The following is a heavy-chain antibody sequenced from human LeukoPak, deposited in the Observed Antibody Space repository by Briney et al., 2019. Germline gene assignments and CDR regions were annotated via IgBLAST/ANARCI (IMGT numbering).Heavy chain of an antibody. Sequence: SETLSLTCTVSGGSINNYYWSWIRQPAGKGLEWIGRINPSGSTKNNPSLKSRVTTSLDTRKNQLSLNLGSVTAADTAVYYCARASYYESRNNIAFDLWGRGTMVTVSS. CDR2: INPSGST. CDR3: ARASYYESRNNIAFDL. V-gene: IGHV4-4*07. J-gene: IGHJ3*01. CDR1: GGSINNYY. D-gene: IGHD3-10*01.